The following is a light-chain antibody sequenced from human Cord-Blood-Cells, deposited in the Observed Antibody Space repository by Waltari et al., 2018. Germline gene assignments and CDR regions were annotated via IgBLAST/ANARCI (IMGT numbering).Light chain of an antibody. CDR2: QDS. CDR1: KLGDKY. V-gene: IGLV3-1*01. CDR3: QAWDSSTGV. Sequence: SYELTQPPSVSVSPGQTASITCPGDKLGDKYACWYQQKSGQSPVLVIYQDSKRPSGIPERFSGSNSGNTATLTISGTQAMDEADYYCQAWDSSTGVFGGGTKLTVL. J-gene: IGLJ2*01.